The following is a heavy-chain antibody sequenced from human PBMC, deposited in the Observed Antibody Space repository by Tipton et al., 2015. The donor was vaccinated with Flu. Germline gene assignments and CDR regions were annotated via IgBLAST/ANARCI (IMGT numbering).Heavy chain of an antibody. J-gene: IGHJ4*02. CDR1: GGSISSGGYY. V-gene: IGHV4-31*03. CDR3: ARDLRMGFGEESI. Sequence: TLSLTCTVSGGSISSGGYYWSWIRQHPGKGLEWIGYIYYSGSTYYNPSLKSRVTISVDTSKNQFSLKLSSVTAADTAVYYCARDLRMGFGEESIWGQGTLVTVSS. D-gene: IGHD3-10*01. CDR2: IYYSGST.